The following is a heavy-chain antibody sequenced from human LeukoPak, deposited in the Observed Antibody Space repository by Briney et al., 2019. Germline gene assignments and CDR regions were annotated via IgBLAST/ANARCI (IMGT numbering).Heavy chain of an antibody. CDR3: ASDVIPVANGFDY. CDR2: IFHSGGT. J-gene: IGHJ4*02. CDR1: GYSISSGYY. Sequence: SETLSLTCTVSGYSISSGYYWGWIRQPPGKGLEWIGSIFHSGGTFYNPSLKSRVTISVDTSKNQFSPKLSSVTAADTAVYYCASDVIPVANGFDYWGQGTLVTVSS. V-gene: IGHV4-38-2*02. D-gene: IGHD2-2*01.